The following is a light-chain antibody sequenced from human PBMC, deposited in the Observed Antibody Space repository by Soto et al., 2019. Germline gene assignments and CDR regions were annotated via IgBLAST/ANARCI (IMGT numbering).Light chain of an antibody. V-gene: IGKV1-27*01. Sequence: DIQMTQSPSSLSASVGDRVTITCRASQGISNYLAWYQQKPGKVPKLLIYTASTLQSGVPSRFSGSASGTDFTLTISSLQPEDVATYYSQNYNSAPQLTFGGGTKVEIK. CDR2: TAS. CDR3: QNYNSAPQLT. CDR1: QGISNY. J-gene: IGKJ4*01.